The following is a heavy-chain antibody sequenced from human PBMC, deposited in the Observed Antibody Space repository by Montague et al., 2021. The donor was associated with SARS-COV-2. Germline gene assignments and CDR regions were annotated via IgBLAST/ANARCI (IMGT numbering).Heavy chain of an antibody. V-gene: IGHV4-61*01. J-gene: IGHJ4*02. Sequence: SETLSLTCTVTGGPISGSSDFWTWIRQPPGKGLEWIGYVYYSRSSSYNPSLRGRVSIAVDTSRNQFSLRLSTVTAADTAIYYCVRDPAPSGSGTFYDYWGQGTLVAVS. D-gene: IGHD1-26*01. CDR1: GGPISGSSDF. CDR3: VRDPAPSGSGTFYDY. CDR2: VYYSRSS.